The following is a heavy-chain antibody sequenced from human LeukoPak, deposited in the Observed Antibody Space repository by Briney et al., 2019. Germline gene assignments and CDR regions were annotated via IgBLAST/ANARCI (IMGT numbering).Heavy chain of an antibody. D-gene: IGHD3-22*01. CDR1: GFTFKDYA. CDR3: AKDYYYDSSGYYYPVPDY. CDR2: IRASGGLR. J-gene: IGHJ4*02. V-gene: IGHV3-23*01. Sequence: GGSLRLSCAASGFTFKDYAMMWVRQAPGRGLEWVSAIRASGGLRFYADSAKGRFTISRDNSKNTLYLHMNSLRAEDTAVYYCAKDYYYDSSGYYYPVPDYWGQGTLVTVSS.